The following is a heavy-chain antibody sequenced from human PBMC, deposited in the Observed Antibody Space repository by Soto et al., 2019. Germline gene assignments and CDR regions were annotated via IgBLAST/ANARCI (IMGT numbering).Heavy chain of an antibody. CDR2: IESGGTA. CDR1: GFTVSSSY. V-gene: IGHV3-53*01. J-gene: IGHJ6*02. CDR3: AKDLGPLKLLNYVFYGLDV. Sequence: SLRLSCNASGFTVSSSYMSWVRQAPGMGLEWVAVIESGGTAHYADSVKGRFTISRDNPNNIIYLQLHTLRAEDTAVYCCAKDLGPLKLLNYVFYGLDVWGQGTTVTVS. D-gene: IGHD2-21*02.